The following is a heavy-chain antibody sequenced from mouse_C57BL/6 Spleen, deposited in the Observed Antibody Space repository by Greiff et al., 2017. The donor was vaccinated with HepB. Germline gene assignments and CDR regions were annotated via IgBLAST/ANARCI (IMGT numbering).Heavy chain of an antibody. CDR2: INPYNGDT. Sequence: EVQLVESGPELVKPGDSVKISCKASGYSFTGYFMNWVMQSHGKSLEWIGRINPYNGDTFYNQKFKGKATLTVDKSSSTAHMELRSLTSEDSAVYYCARGNYGNYGAMDYWGQGTSVTVSS. J-gene: IGHJ4*01. V-gene: IGHV1-20*01. CDR3: ARGNYGNYGAMDY. CDR1: GYSFTGYF. D-gene: IGHD2-1*01.